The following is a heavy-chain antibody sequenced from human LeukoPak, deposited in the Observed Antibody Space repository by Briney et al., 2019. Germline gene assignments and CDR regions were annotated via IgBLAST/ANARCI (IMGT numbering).Heavy chain of an antibody. CDR3: AKGLWFGDY. J-gene: IGHJ4*02. CDR2: IRYDGSNK. Sequence: LEWVTFIRYDGSNKYYADSVKGRFTISRDNSKNTLYLQMNSLRAEDTAVYYCAKGLWFGDYWGQGTLVTVSS. V-gene: IGHV3-30*02. D-gene: IGHD3-10*01.